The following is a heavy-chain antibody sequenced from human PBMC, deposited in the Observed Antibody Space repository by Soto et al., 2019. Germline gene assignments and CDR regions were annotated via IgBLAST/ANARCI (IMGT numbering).Heavy chain of an antibody. V-gene: IGHV2-5*01. CDR1: GFSLSTDAVG. Sequence: QVTLEESGPTLVRPTQTLTLTCTVSGFSLSTDAVGVAWIRQPPGKALEWLALIYWNDEARYKSSLNNRLTITKHTSKNQVVLTMTDMAPLDTATYFCAHRIAAPGRTLDYWGQGILVTVSS. D-gene: IGHD6-13*01. J-gene: IGHJ4*02. CDR3: AHRIAAPGRTLDY. CDR2: IYWNDEA.